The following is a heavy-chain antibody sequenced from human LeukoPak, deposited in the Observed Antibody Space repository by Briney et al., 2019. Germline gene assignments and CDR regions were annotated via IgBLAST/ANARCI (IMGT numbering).Heavy chain of an antibody. Sequence: GGSLRLSCAASGFTFSRHGMHWVRQTPGKGLEWVAVIWYDGSYKYNEDSVKGRFTISRDNSKNTLYLQMNSLRVEDTAVYYCAKEDCGSTRCFTTNLDSWGQGILVTVSS. CDR2: IWYDGSYK. V-gene: IGHV3-33*03. D-gene: IGHD2-2*01. CDR1: GFTFSRHG. CDR3: AKEDCGSTRCFTTNLDS. J-gene: IGHJ4*02.